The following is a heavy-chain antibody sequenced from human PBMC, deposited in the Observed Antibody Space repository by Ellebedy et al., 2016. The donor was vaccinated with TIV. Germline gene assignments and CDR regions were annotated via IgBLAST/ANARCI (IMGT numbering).Heavy chain of an antibody. CDR3: ARDRSYGSLEY. Sequence: GESLKISCAASGFSFGSYGMFWVRQAPGKGLEWVALIWYDGSRENHADSVKGRFTISRDNSKNTLYLQLNSLRAEDTAVYYCARDRSYGSLEYWGLGTPVTVSS. D-gene: IGHD2/OR15-2a*01. J-gene: IGHJ4*02. CDR2: IWYDGSRE. CDR1: GFSFGSYG. V-gene: IGHV3-33*01.